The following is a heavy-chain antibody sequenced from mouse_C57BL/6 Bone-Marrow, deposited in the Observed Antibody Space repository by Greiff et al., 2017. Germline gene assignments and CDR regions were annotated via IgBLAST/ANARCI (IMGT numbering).Heavy chain of an antibody. D-gene: IGHD1-1*01. CDR1: GFSLTSYA. CDR3: ARNSYYCEGDAMDY. V-gene: IGHV2-2*01. Sequence: VQLKESGPGLVQPSQSLSLTCTVSGFSLTSYAVHWVRQSPGKGLEWLGVIWSGGSTDSNAAFISRMSISKVSSKTQHFFKKNSLQADDTAIYYWARNSYYCEGDAMDYWGQGTSVTVSS. J-gene: IGHJ4*01. CDR2: IWSGGST.